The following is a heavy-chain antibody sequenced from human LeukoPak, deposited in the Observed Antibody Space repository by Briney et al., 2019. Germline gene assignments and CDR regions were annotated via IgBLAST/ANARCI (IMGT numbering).Heavy chain of an antibody. CDR2: MNPNSGNT. Sequence: ASVKVSCKASGYTFASYDIHWVRQATGQGLEWMGWMNPNSGNTDYAQKFQGRVTMTRNTSISTAYMELSSLRSEDTAVYYCARGLLAVAGTGVDYWGQGTLVTVSS. D-gene: IGHD6-19*01. V-gene: IGHV1-8*01. CDR3: ARGLLAVAGTGVDY. CDR1: GYTFASYD. J-gene: IGHJ4*02.